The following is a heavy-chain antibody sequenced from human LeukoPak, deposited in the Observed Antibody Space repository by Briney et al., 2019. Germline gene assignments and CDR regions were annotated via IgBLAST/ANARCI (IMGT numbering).Heavy chain of an antibody. Sequence: ASVKVSCKASGYTFTSYDINWVRQATGQGLEWMGWMNPNSGNTGYAQKFQGRVTMTEDTSTDTAYMELSSLRSEDTAVYYCATGVHHPKRALDYWGQGTLVTVSS. CDR3: ATGVHHPKRALDY. D-gene: IGHD1-14*01. CDR2: MNPNSGNT. V-gene: IGHV1-8*01. CDR1: GYTFTSYD. J-gene: IGHJ4*02.